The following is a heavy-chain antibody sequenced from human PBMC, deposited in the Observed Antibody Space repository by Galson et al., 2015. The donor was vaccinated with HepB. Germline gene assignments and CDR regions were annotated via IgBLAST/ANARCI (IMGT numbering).Heavy chain of an antibody. CDR1: EFSFSSRS. J-gene: IGHJ4*02. CDR2: IDRSSDTI. D-gene: IGHD3-10*01. V-gene: IGHV3-48*01. CDR3: AREYGQRVNFDC. Sequence: SLRLSCAACEFSFSSRSMNWVRQAPGKGLEWISYIDRSSDTIYYADSVKGRFTVSRDNAKNSLYLQMNSLRVEDTAVYYCAREYGQRVNFDCWGQGTLVTVSS.